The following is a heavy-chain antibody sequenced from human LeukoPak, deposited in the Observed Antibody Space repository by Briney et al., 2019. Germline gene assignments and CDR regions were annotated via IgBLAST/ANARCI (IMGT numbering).Heavy chain of an antibody. Sequence: GASVKVSCKASGYTFTGYYMHWVRQAPGQGLEWMGWINPNSGGTNYAQKFQGRVTMTRDTSISTAYMELSRLRSDDTAVYYCAREGTYYDFWSGPLGSGWFDPWGQGTLVTVSS. CDR1: GYTFTGYY. J-gene: IGHJ5*02. D-gene: IGHD3-3*01. CDR3: AREGTYYDFWSGPLGSGWFDP. V-gene: IGHV1-2*02. CDR2: INPNSGGT.